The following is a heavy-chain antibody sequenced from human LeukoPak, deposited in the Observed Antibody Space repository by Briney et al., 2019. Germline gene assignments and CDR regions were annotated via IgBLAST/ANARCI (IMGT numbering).Heavy chain of an antibody. V-gene: IGHV3-53*01. CDR3: ARDWDNGRAERPA. Sequence: GGSLRLSCAASGFTVSGNYMSWVRQAPGKGLECVAAIYSGGDTYYADSVKGRFTVSRDKSKNTVHLQMKSLRAEDTAVYYCARDWDNGRAERPAWGQGTLVTVSS. D-gene: IGHD2-8*01. CDR1: GFTVSGNY. CDR2: IYSGGDT. J-gene: IGHJ5*02.